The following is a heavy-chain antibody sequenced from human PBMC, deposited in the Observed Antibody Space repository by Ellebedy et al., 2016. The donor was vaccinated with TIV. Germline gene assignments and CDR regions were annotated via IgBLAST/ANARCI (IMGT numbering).Heavy chain of an antibody. CDR3: AKAGYYDSSGYYYYLEN. CDR1: GFIFSCCG. D-gene: IGHD3-22*01. CDR2: ISNDGRAK. J-gene: IGHJ4*02. V-gene: IGHV3-30*18. Sequence: PGGSLRLTCAASGFIFSCCGVHWVRLAPGKGLEWVASISNDGRAKNYAGAVKGRFTISRDNSKNTLDLQMNSLRAEDTAVYYCAKAGYYDSSGYYYYLENWGQGTRVTVSS.